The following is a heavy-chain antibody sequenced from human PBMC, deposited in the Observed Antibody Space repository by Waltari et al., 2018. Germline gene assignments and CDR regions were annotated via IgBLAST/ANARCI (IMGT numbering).Heavy chain of an antibody. CDR3: ARPHCSGGSCYSYYYYYMDV. CDR2: IIPIFGTA. CDR1: GGTFSSYA. D-gene: IGHD2-15*01. Sequence: QVQLVQSGAEVKKPGSSVKVSCKASGGTFSSYAISWVRQAPGQGLEWMGGIIPIFGTANYAQKFQGRVTITADESTSTAYMELSSLRSEDTAVYYSARPHCSGGSCYSYYYYYMDVWGKGTTVTVSS. V-gene: IGHV1-69*01. J-gene: IGHJ6*03.